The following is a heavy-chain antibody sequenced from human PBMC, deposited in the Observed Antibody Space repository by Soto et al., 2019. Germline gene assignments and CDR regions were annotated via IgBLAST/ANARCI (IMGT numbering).Heavy chain of an antibody. V-gene: IGHV3-11*06. CDR1: GFTFSDYY. Sequence: GGSLRLSCAASGFTFSDYYMSWIRQAPGKGLEWVSYISSSSYTNYADSVKGRFTISRDNAKNSLYLQMNSLRAEDTAVYYCARDRDCSSTSCYYEPWGQGTLVTVSS. CDR2: ISSSSYT. J-gene: IGHJ5*02. D-gene: IGHD2-2*01. CDR3: ARDRDCSSTSCYYEP.